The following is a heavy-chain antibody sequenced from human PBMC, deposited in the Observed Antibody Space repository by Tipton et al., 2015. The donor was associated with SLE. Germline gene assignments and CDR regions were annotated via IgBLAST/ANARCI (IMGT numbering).Heavy chain of an antibody. CDR2: ISSSGSTI. V-gene: IGHV3-48*03. CDR1: GFTFSSYE. Sequence: GSLRLSCAASGFTFSSYEMNWVRQAPGKGLEWVSYISSSGSTIYYADSVKGRFTISRDNAKNSLYLQMSSLRAEDMAVYYCARDSRYFQHWGQGTLVTVSS. J-gene: IGHJ1*01. CDR3: ARDSRYFQH.